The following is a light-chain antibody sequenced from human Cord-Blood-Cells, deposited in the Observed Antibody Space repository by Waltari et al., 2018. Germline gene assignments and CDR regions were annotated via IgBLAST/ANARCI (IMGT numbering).Light chain of an antibody. Sequence: ELLMTQSPSTLSVSPGERATLSCRASQSVSSNLAWYQQKPAQAPRLLIYGASTRATGIPARFSGSGSGTEFTLTISSLQSEDFAVYYCQQYNNWPQTFGQGTKVEIK. CDR1: QSVSSN. V-gene: IGKV3-15*01. J-gene: IGKJ1*01. CDR2: GAS. CDR3: QQYNNWPQT.